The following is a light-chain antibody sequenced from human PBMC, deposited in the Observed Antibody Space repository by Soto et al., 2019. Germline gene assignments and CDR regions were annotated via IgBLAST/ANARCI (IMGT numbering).Light chain of an antibody. J-gene: IGKJ3*01. CDR2: WAS. V-gene: IGKV4-1*01. CDR1: QSVLYDSNNKNY. Sequence: DIVMTQSPDSLAVSLGERATINCQSSQSVLYDSNNKNYLAWYQQKPGQTPRVLIYWASTRESGVPDRFSGSGSGKDFTRTISSLQAEDVAVYYCQQSYSSPLTFGPGPKVDIK. CDR3: QQSYSSPLT.